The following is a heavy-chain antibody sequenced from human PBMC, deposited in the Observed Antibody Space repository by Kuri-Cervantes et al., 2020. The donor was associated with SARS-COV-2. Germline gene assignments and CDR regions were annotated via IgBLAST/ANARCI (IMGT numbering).Heavy chain of an antibody. CDR2: ISYDGSNK. CDR1: GFTFSSYG. D-gene: IGHD2-2*01. J-gene: IGHJ6*02. CDR3: AKALRIVVVPAALGFDYYYGMDA. V-gene: IGHV3-30*18. Sequence: GGSLRLSCAASGFTFSSYGMHWVRQAPGKGLEWVAVISYDGSNKYYADSVKGRFTISRDNSKNTLYLQMNSLRAEDTAVYYCAKALRIVVVPAALGFDYYYGMDAWGQGTTVTVSS.